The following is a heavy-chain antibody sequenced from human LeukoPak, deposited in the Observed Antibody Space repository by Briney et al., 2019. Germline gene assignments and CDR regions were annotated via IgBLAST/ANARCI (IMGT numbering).Heavy chain of an antibody. D-gene: IGHD1-26*01. Sequence: GSSLKLSCAASGFTFSSYTIHWVRQAPGKGLEWVAIISYDGSNKYYADSVKGRFTISRDNSKNTLYLQMNSLRAEDTAVYYCARDYSGSYLFDYWGQGTLVTVSS. CDR1: GFTFSSYT. J-gene: IGHJ4*02. CDR2: ISYDGSNK. V-gene: IGHV3-30-3*01. CDR3: ARDYSGSYLFDY.